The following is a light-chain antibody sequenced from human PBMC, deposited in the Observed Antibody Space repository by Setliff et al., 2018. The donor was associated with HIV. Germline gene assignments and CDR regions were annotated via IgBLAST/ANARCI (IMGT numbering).Light chain of an antibody. CDR2: SFT. CDR1: SSNIGAGFD. V-gene: IGLV1-40*01. Sequence: QSVLTQPPSVSGAPGQRVTISCTGSSSNIGAGFDVHWYQQFPGTAPKLLIYSFTNRPSGVPDRFSGSTSGTSASLAIAGLQAEDEADYYCQSYDSSLSGYVFGTGTKVTVL. CDR3: QSYDSSLSGYV. J-gene: IGLJ1*01.